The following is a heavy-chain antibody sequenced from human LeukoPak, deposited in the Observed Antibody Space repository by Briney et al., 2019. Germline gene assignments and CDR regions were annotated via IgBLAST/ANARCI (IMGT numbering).Heavy chain of an antibody. CDR2: ISSSSSYI. D-gene: IGHD3-10*01. Sequence: GGYLRLSCAASGFTFSSYSMNWVRQAPGKGLEWVSSISSSSSYIYYADSVKGRFTISRDNAKNSLYLQMNSLRAEDTAVYYCARISPSLWHLWYYGSGLPLRSGYMDVWGKGTTVTVSS. CDR1: GFTFSSYS. V-gene: IGHV3-21*01. CDR3: ARISPSLWHLWYYGSGLPLRSGYMDV. J-gene: IGHJ6*03.